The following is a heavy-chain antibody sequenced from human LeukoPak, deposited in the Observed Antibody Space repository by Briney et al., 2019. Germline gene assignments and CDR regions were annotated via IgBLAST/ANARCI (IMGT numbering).Heavy chain of an antibody. Sequence: PGGSLRLSCAASGFTFNNYVMHWVRQAPGKGLEWVAFIRYDGSNKYYADSVKGRFTISRDNSKNTLYLQMNSLRAEDTAVYYCAKDVRSSTSCTYFDYWGQGTLVTVSS. CDR2: IRYDGSNK. CDR3: AKDVRSSTSCTYFDY. J-gene: IGHJ4*02. D-gene: IGHD2-2*01. V-gene: IGHV3-30*02. CDR1: GFTFNNYV.